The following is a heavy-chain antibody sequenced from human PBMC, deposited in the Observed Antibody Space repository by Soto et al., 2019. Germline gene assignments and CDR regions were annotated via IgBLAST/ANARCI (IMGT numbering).Heavy chain of an antibody. CDR2: ISQTGTT. CDR1: GESFGGFY. D-gene: IGHD2-15*01. V-gene: IGHV4-34*01. J-gene: IGHJ4*01. CDR3: VHSPNVAVDH. Sequence: SETLSLTCVVYGESFGGFYWSWVRQSPGKGLEWIGEISQTGTTAYSLSLKSRVSISADTSKKQFSLTLTSVTAADTAVYYCVHSPNVAVDHWGHGTLVTVSS.